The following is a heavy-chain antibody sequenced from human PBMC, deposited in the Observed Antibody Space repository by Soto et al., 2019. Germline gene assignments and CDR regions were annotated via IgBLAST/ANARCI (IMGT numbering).Heavy chain of an antibody. CDR2: IIPIFGTA. D-gene: IGHD6-6*01. CDR3: ARAPYSSSSNQVYFDY. Sequence: VASVKVSCKASGGTFSSYAISWVRQAPGQGLEWMGGIIPIFGTANYAQKFQGRVTITADESTSTAYMELSSLRSEDTAVYYCARAPYSSSSNQVYFDYWGQGTLVTVSS. CDR1: GGTFSSYA. J-gene: IGHJ4*02. V-gene: IGHV1-69*13.